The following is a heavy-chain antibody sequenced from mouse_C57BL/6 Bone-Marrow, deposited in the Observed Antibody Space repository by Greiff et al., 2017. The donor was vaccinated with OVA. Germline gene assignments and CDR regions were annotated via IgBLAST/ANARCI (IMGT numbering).Heavy chain of an antibody. Sequence: EVMLVESGGGLVKPGGSLKLSCAASGFTFSSYAMSWVRQTPEKRLEWVAPISDGGSYTYYPDNVKGRFTISRDNAKNNLYLQMSHLKSEDTAMYYCARDAPIYYYGSSWGYFDVWGTGTTVTVSS. D-gene: IGHD1-1*01. CDR2: ISDGGSYT. V-gene: IGHV5-4*01. CDR3: ARDAPIYYYGSSWGYFDV. CDR1: GFTFSSYA. J-gene: IGHJ1*03.